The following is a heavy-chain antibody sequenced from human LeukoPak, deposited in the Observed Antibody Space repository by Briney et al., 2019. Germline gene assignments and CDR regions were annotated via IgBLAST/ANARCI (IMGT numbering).Heavy chain of an antibody. V-gene: IGHV4-59*01. CDR1: GGSISSYY. Sequence: PSETLSLTCTVSGGSISSYYWSWIRQPPGKGLEWIGYIYYSGSTNYNPSHKSRVTISVDTSKNQFSLKLSSMTAADTAVYYCAREGSSGRLDYWGQGTLVTVSS. D-gene: IGHD6-19*01. J-gene: IGHJ4*02. CDR3: AREGSSGRLDY. CDR2: IYYSGST.